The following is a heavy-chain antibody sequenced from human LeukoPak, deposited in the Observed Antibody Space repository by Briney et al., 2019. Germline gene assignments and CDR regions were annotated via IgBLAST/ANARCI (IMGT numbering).Heavy chain of an antibody. D-gene: IGHD1-1*01. J-gene: IGHJ4*02. CDR3: ARSKSRTGTNYFDY. CDR2: ISSSSSYI. Sequence: GGSLRLSCTVSGFTLSSYEMTWFRQAPGKGLEWVSSISSSSSYIYYADSVKGRFTISRDNAKNSLYLQMNSLRAEDTAVYYCARSKSRTGTNYFDYWGQGTLVTVSS. CDR1: GFTLSSYE. V-gene: IGHV3-21*01.